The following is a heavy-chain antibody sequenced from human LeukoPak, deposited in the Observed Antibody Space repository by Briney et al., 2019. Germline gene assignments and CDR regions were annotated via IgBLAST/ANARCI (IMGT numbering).Heavy chain of an antibody. J-gene: IGHJ1*01. D-gene: IGHD2-2*01. CDR3: ARDAGYCSSSSCGAYFQH. V-gene: IGHV4-59*01. Sequence: PSETLSLTCTVSVGSISSYYWSWIRHPPGKGLEWIGYIYYTGSTNYNPSLKSRVMISVDTSKNQFSLKLSSVTAADTAVYYCARDAGYCSSSSCGAYFQHWGQGTLVTVSS. CDR1: VGSISSYY. CDR2: IYYTGST.